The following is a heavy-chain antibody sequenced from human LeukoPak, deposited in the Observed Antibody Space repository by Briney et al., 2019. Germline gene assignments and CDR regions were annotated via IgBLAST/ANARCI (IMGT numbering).Heavy chain of an antibody. D-gene: IGHD2-21*01. Sequence: SETLSLTCTVSGGSTNSGPYYWTWIRQPAGKGLEWIGRISPSGSSNYNPSLQSRVTMSVDTSKRQFSLSLSSVTAADTAVYYCARDSDSRETFDYWGQGTLVAVSS. CDR3: ARDSDSRETFDY. J-gene: IGHJ4*02. CDR1: GGSTNSGPYY. CDR2: ISPSGSS. V-gene: IGHV4-61*02.